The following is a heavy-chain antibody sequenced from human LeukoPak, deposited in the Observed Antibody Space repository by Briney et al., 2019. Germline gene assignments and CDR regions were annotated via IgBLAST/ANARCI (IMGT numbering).Heavy chain of an antibody. CDR1: GFTFRDYG. CDR3: AKGSYGAKVY. Sequence: PGGSLRLSCAASGFTFRDYGMHWVRQAPGKGLEWVAFMRSDGSDIYYADSVKGRFTISRDNSKNTLYLQMNSLRAEDTAVYYCAKGSYGAKVYWGQGTLVTVSS. V-gene: IGHV3-30*02. J-gene: IGHJ4*02. D-gene: IGHD4/OR15-4a*01. CDR2: MRSDGSDI.